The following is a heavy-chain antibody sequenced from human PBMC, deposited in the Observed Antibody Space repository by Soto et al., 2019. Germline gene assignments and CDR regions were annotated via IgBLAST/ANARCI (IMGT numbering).Heavy chain of an antibody. V-gene: IGHV4-31*03. J-gene: IGHJ3*02. D-gene: IGHD3-3*01. CDR2: IYYSGST. CDR3: AREEGRNDFWSDQSAFDI. CDR1: GGSISSGGYY. Sequence: QVQLQESGPGLVKPSQTLSLTCNVTGGSISSGGYYWSWIRQHPGKGLEWIGYIYYSGSTYYNPSLKSRVTISVDTSKNQFSLKLSSVTAADTAVYYCAREEGRNDFWSDQSAFDIWGQGTMVTVSS.